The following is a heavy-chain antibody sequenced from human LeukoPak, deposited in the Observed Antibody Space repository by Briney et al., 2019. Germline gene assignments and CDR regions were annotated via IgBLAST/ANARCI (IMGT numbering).Heavy chain of an antibody. CDR3: AREGVSTIFGARH. Sequence: SSVKVSCKSSGGTFSSYAISWVRQAPGQGLEWMGGIIPIFGTANYAQKFQGRVTITTDESTSTAYMELSSLRSEDTAVYYCAREGVSTIFGARHWGQGTLVTVSS. CDR2: IIPIFGTA. J-gene: IGHJ4*02. CDR1: GGTFSSYA. D-gene: IGHD3-3*01. V-gene: IGHV1-69*05.